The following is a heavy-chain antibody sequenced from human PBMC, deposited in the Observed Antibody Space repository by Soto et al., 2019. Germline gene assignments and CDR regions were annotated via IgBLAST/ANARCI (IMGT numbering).Heavy chain of an antibody. J-gene: IGHJ6*02. Sequence: PSETLSLTCTVSGGSISSGDYYWSWIRQPPGKGLEWIGYIYYSGSTYYNPSLKSRVTISVDTSKNQFSLKLSSVTAADTAVYYCARAPGLDCISTSCYRGRYYYYYYGMDVWGQGTTVTVSS. CDR2: IYYSGST. V-gene: IGHV4-30-4*01. CDR1: GGSISSGDYY. CDR3: ARAPGLDCISTSCYRGRYYYYYYGMDV. D-gene: IGHD2-2*01.